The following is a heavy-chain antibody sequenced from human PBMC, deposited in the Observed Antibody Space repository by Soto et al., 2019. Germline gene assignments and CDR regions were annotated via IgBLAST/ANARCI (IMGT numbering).Heavy chain of an antibody. Sequence: SETLSLTCTVSGGSISSYYWSWIRQPPGKGLEWIGYIYYSGSTNYNPSLKSRVTISVDTSKNQFSLKLSSVTAADTAVYYCARSRDYDILTGYHVYYYYYMDVWGKGTTVTVSS. V-gene: IGHV4-59*01. J-gene: IGHJ6*03. D-gene: IGHD3-9*01. CDR3: ARSRDYDILTGYHVYYYYYMDV. CDR2: IYYSGST. CDR1: GGSISSYY.